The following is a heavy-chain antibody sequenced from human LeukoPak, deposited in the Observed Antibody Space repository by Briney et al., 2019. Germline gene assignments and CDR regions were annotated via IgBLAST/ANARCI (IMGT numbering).Heavy chain of an antibody. CDR3: ARYSNYVVIYYYMDV. V-gene: IGHV3-20*04. CDR2: INWNGGST. CDR1: GFPFDTYA. D-gene: IGHD4-11*01. J-gene: IGHJ6*03. Sequence: PPGGSLRLSCAASGFPFDTYAMSWVRQAPGKGLEWVSGINWNGGSTGYADSVKGRFTISRDNAKNSLYLQMNSLRAEDTALYYCARYSNYVVIYYYMDVWGKGTTVTVSS.